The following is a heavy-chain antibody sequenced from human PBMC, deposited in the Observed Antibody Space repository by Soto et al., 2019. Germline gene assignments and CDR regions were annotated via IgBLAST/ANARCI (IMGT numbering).Heavy chain of an antibody. Sequence: ASVKVSCKASGYTFTGYYMHWVRQAPGQGLEWMGWINPNSGGTNYAQKFQGRVTMTRDTSISTAYMELSRLRSDDTAVYYCASFRYCSSTRCYKRGLDYWGQGTLVTVSS. V-gene: IGHV1-2*02. CDR2: INPNSGGT. CDR1: GYTFTGYY. D-gene: IGHD2-2*02. J-gene: IGHJ4*02. CDR3: ASFRYCSSTRCYKRGLDY.